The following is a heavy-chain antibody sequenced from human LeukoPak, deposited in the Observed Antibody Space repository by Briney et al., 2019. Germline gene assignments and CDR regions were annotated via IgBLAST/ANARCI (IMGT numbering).Heavy chain of an antibody. Sequence: SETLSLTCTVSGGSISSSSYYWGWIRQPPGKGLEWIGSIYYSGSTYYNPSLKSRVTISVDTSKNQFSLKLSSVTAADTAVYYCAGYYYYDSSGYLSSPPVFAWGQGTLVTVSS. CDR3: AGYYYYDSSGYLSSPPVFA. J-gene: IGHJ5*02. D-gene: IGHD3-22*01. V-gene: IGHV4-39*01. CDR1: GGSISSSSYY. CDR2: IYYSGST.